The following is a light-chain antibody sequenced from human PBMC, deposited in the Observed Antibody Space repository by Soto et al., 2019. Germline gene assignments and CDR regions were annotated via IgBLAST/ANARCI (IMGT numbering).Light chain of an antibody. CDR2: DAS. J-gene: IGKJ2*01. CDR1: RDISVY. V-gene: IGKV1-33*01. CDR3: QQYDNLPPYT. Sequence: DIPMTQSPSSLSASVGDRVTITCQASRDISVYLNWYQQKAGKPPKLLVYDASNLQTGVPSRFSGSGSGTHFTFTISSLQPEDVATYYCQQYDNLPPYTFGQGTKVDMK.